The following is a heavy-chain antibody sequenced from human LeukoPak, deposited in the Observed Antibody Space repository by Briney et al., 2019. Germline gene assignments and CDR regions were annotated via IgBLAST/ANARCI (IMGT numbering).Heavy chain of an antibody. Sequence: GASVKVSCKSSGYTFNSYYISWVRQAPGRGLEWMGWISPYNGDIKNAQKFQDRVTMTTDTSTSTAYMELRSLRSDDTATYYCARDLFYYDISGYGMDVWGQGATVTVSS. CDR2: ISPYNGDI. J-gene: IGHJ6*02. V-gene: IGHV1-18*01. CDR3: ARDLFYYDISGYGMDV. D-gene: IGHD3-22*01. CDR1: GYTFNSYY.